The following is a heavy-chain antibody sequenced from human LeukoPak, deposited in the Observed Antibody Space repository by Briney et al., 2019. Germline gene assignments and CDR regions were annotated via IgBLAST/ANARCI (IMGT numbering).Heavy chain of an antibody. CDR1: GGSISSYY. D-gene: IGHD1-1*01. CDR3: GRRSGRASPQNAFDF. CDR2: IYYSGST. J-gene: IGHJ3*01. Sequence: SQTLSLTCTVSGGSISSYYWSWIRQPPGKGLGWIGYIYYSGSTNYNPSLKSRVTISVDTSKNQFSLKLSSVTAADTAVYYRGRRSGRASPQNAFDFWGQGIMVTVSS. V-gene: IGHV4-59*08.